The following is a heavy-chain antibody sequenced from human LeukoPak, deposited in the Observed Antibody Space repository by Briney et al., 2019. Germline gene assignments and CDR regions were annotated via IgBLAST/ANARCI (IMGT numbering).Heavy chain of an antibody. V-gene: IGHV3-33*01. CDR2: IWYDGSNK. CDR1: GFTFSSYG. Sequence: GGSLRLSCAASGFTFSSYGMHWVRQAPGKGLEWVAVIWYDGSNKYYADSVKGRFTISRDNSKNTLYLQMNSLRAEDTAVYYCARSVASRDTAMILSYYYYMDVWGKGTTVTVSS. D-gene: IGHD5-18*01. CDR3: ARSVASRDTAMILSYYYYMDV. J-gene: IGHJ6*03.